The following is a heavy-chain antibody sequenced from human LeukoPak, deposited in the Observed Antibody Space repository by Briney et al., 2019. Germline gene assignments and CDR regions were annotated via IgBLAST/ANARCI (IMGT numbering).Heavy chain of an antibody. Sequence: GASVKVSCKASGYTFTSYYMHWVRQAPRQGLEWMGIINPSGGSTSYAQKFQGRVTMTRDTSTSTVYMELSRLRSDDTAVYYCARVTVGATNDYPSDCWGQGTLVTVSS. D-gene: IGHD1-26*01. CDR3: ARVTVGATNDYPSDC. CDR1: GYTFTSYY. V-gene: IGHV1-46*01. CDR2: INPSGGST. J-gene: IGHJ4*02.